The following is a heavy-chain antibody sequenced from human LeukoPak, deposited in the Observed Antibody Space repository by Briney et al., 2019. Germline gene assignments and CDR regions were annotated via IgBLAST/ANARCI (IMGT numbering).Heavy chain of an antibody. D-gene: IGHD6-19*01. CDR2: IYTSGST. J-gene: IGHJ3*02. CDR3: AREQGSGWYSDAFDI. CDR1: GGSISSYY. Sequence: HPSETLSLTCTVSGGSISSYYWSWIRQPAGKGLEWIGRIYTSGSTNYNPSLKSRVTMSVDTSKNQFSLKLSSVTAADTAVYYCAREQGSGWYSDAFDIWGQGTTVTVSS. V-gene: IGHV4-4*07.